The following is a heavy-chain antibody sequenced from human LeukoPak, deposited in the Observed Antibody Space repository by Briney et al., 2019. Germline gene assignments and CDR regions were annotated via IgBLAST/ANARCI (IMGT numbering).Heavy chain of an antibody. Sequence: SETLSLTCTVSGGSISSGGYYWSWLRQPPGKGLEWIGYIYHSGSTYYNPSLKSRVTISVDRSKNQFSLKLSSVTAADTAVYYCARVTSSSWGALFDIWGQGTMVTVSS. CDR3: ARVTSSSWGALFDI. V-gene: IGHV4-30-2*01. D-gene: IGHD6-13*01. CDR2: IYHSGST. J-gene: IGHJ3*02. CDR1: GGSISSGGYY.